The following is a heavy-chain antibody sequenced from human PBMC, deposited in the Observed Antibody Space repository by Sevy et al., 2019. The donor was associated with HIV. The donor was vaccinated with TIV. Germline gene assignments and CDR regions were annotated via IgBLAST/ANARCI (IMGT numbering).Heavy chain of an antibody. Sequence: GGSLRLSCTASGFTFGDYAMSWVRQAPGKGLEWVGFIRSIPYGGTSDYAASVKGRFTISRDDSKSVAYLHMKNLKTEDTAVYYCTRDKLRFFEGAAFDIWGQGTVVTVSS. CDR1: GFTFGDYA. D-gene: IGHD3-3*01. CDR3: TRDKLRFFEGAAFDI. CDR2: IRSIPYGGTS. V-gene: IGHV3-49*04. J-gene: IGHJ3*02.